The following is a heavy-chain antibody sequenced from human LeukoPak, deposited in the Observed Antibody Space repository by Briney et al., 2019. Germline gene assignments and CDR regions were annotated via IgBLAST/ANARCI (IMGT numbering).Heavy chain of an antibody. V-gene: IGHV1-18*01. D-gene: IGHD3-9*01. CDR3: AREESDILTGYTTPYYYMDV. CDR1: VYTFTSYG. J-gene: IGHJ6*03. Sequence: ASVKVSCKASVYTFTSYGISWVRQAPGQGREWMGCISAYNGNTNYAQKLQGRVTMTTDTSTSTAYMELSRLRSDDTAVYYCAREESDILTGYTTPYYYMDVWGKGTTVTVSS. CDR2: ISAYNGNT.